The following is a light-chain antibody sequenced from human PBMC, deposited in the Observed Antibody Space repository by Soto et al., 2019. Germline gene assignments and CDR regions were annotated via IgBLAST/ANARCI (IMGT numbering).Light chain of an antibody. Sequence: DIQMTQSPSTLSASVGDRVTITCRASQSVDVWLAWYQQKPGKAPKVLIYMASSLQSGVPSRFSGTGSGTEFTLTINSLQPDDFAPYYCQQYKTYWTFGQGTKVEIK. CDR1: QSVDVW. CDR3: QQYKTYWT. J-gene: IGKJ1*01. CDR2: MAS. V-gene: IGKV1-5*03.